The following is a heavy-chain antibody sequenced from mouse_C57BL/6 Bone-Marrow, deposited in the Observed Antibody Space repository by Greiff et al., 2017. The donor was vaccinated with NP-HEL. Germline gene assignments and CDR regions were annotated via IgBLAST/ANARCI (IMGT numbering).Heavy chain of an antibody. D-gene: IGHD2-2*01. Sequence: DVKLVESGGGLVKPGGSLKLSCAASGFTFSDYGMHWVRQAPEKGLEWVAYISSGGSTIYYADTVKGRFTISRDNAKNTLFLQMTSLRSEDTAMYYCARTTMVTEGFAYWGQGTLVTVSA. CDR1: GFTFSDYG. V-gene: IGHV5-17*01. CDR2: ISSGGSTI. CDR3: ARTTMVTEGFAY. J-gene: IGHJ3*01.